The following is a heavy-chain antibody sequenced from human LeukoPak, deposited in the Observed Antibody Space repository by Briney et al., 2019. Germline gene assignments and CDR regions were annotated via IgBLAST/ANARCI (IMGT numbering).Heavy chain of an antibody. V-gene: IGHV4-31*03. CDR2: IYYSGNT. CDR1: GDSISTGGDY. CDR3: ARLKKAEGSLLDV. J-gene: IGHJ4*02. Sequence: SETLSLTCTLSGDSISTGGDYWNWIRQLPGKGLEWIGCIYYSGNTYYNPSLQSRVTISVDTSRNMFSLRLTSVTAADTALYYCARLKKAEGSLLDVWGQGSLVTVSS.